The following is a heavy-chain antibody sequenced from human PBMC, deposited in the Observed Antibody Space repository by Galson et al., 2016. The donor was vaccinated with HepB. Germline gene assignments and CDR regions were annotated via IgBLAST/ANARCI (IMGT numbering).Heavy chain of an antibody. J-gene: IGHJ4*02. V-gene: IGHV3-30*03. CDR3: ARDEDDPSYTIDF. D-gene: IGHD3-10*01. Sequence: SLRLSCAASGFTFSSYGMHWVRQAPGKGLEWVAVISSDGNNKDYVDSVKGRFSISRDNSKNTLYLQMNSLRAEDTAVYYCARDEDDPSYTIDFWGQGTLVSVSS. CDR2: ISSDGNNK. CDR1: GFTFSSYG.